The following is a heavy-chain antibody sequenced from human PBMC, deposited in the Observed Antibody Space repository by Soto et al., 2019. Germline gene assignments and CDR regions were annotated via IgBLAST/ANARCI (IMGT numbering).Heavy chain of an antibody. Sequence: SETLSLTCTVSGGSISSSSYYWGWIRQPPGKGLEWIGSIYYSGSTYYNPSLKSRVTISVDTSKNQFSLKLSSVTAADTAVYYCARLPGYCSGGSCYNFDYWGQGTLVTVSS. CDR2: IYYSGST. D-gene: IGHD2-15*01. J-gene: IGHJ4*02. CDR1: GGSISSSSYY. V-gene: IGHV4-39*01. CDR3: ARLPGYCSGGSCYNFDY.